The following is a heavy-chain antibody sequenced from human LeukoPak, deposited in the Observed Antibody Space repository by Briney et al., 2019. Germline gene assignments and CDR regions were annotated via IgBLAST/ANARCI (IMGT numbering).Heavy chain of an antibody. Sequence: GALLLSCAASGFTFSSYGMHWVRPAPGKGLEGVAFIRYDGSNKYYADSVKGRFTISRDNSKNTLYLQMNSLRAEDTAVYYCAKDRIAARHIIDYWGQGTLVTVSS. J-gene: IGHJ4*02. V-gene: IGHV3-30*02. D-gene: IGHD6-6*01. CDR3: AKDRIAARHIIDY. CDR2: IRYDGSNK. CDR1: GFTFSSYG.